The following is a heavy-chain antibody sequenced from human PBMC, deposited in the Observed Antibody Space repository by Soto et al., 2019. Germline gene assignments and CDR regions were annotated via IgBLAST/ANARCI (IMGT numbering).Heavy chain of an antibody. CDR1: GYTFTSYG. J-gene: IGHJ3*02. CDR3: ARVLGYDFWSGYPDAFDI. CDR2: ISAYNGNT. D-gene: IGHD3-3*01. V-gene: IGHV1-18*01. Sequence: ASVKVSCKASGYTFTSYGISWVRQAPGQGLEWMGWISAYNGNTNYAQKLQGRVTMTTDTSTSTAYMELRSLRSDDTAVYYCARVLGYDFWSGYPDAFDIWGQGTMVTVSS.